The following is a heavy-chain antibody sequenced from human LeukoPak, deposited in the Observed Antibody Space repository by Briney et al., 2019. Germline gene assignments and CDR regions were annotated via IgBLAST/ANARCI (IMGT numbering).Heavy chain of an antibody. D-gene: IGHD2-2*01. CDR1: GGTFSSYA. CDR3: ARGRLGYCSSTSCFNFDY. Sequence: ASVKVSCKASGGTFSSYAISWVRQAPGQGLEWMGGIIPIFGTANYAQKFQGRVTITADESTSTAYMELSSLRSEGTAVYYCARGRLGYCSSTSCFNFDYWGQGTLVTVSS. V-gene: IGHV1-69*13. J-gene: IGHJ4*02. CDR2: IIPIFGTA.